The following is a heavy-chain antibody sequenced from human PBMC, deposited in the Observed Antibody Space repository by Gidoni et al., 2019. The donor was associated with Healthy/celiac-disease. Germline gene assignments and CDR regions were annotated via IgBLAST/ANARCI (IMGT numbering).Heavy chain of an antibody. V-gene: IGHV1-58*01. CDR3: AAYPYYYDSSGYYDY. J-gene: IGHJ4*02. D-gene: IGHD3-22*01. CDR2: IVVGSGNT. CDR1: GFTFTSSA. Sequence: QMQLVQSGPEVKKPGTSVKVSCKASGFTFTSSAVQWVRQARGQRLEWIGWIVVGSGNTNYAQKFQERVTITRDMSTSTAYMELSSLRSEDTAVYYCAAYPYYYDSSGYYDYWGQGTLVTVSS.